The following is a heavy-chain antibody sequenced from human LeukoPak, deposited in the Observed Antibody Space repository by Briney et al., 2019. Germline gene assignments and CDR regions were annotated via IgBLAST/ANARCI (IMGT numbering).Heavy chain of an antibody. CDR2: VYSGDRT. J-gene: IGHJ4*02. CDR1: GFTVNSNY. Sequence: PGGSLRLSCEASGFTVNSNYMSWVRQAPGKGLEWVSVVYSGDRTYYADSVKGRFTISRDNSKNTLYLQMNSLRAEDTAVYYCARDRSSNEYYFDYWGQGTLVTVSS. V-gene: IGHV3-66*02. D-gene: IGHD2-2*01. CDR3: ARDRSSNEYYFDY.